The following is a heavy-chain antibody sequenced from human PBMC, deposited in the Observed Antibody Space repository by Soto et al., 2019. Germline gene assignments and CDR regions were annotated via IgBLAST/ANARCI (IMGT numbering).Heavy chain of an antibody. V-gene: IGHV4-30-4*01. J-gene: IGHJ3*02. CDR2: IYYSGST. CDR1: GGSISSGDYY. Sequence: PSETMSLTCTVSGGSISSGDYYWSWIRQPPGKGLEWIGYIYYSGSTYYNPSLKSRVTISVDTSKNQFSLKLSSVTAADTAVYYCARVGYRSDAFEICGQGTMVTVSS. CDR3: ARVGYRSDAFEI. D-gene: IGHD4-4*01.